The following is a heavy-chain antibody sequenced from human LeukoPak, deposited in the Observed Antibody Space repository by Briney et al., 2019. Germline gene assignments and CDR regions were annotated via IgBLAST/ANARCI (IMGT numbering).Heavy chain of an antibody. CDR2: ISSSGSTI. V-gene: IGHV3-48*03. D-gene: IGHD1-26*01. Sequence: GGSLRLSCAASGFTFSSYEMNWVRQAPGKGLEWVSYISSSGSTIYYAVSVKGRFTISRDNAKNSLYLQMNSLRAEDTAVYYCASEIVGATDFDYWGQGTLVTVSS. J-gene: IGHJ4*02. CDR1: GFTFSSYE. CDR3: ASEIVGATDFDY.